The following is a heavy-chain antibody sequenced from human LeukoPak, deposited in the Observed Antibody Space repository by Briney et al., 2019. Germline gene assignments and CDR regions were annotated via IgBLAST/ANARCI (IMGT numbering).Heavy chain of an antibody. D-gene: IGHD1-26*01. J-gene: IGHJ4*02. V-gene: IGHV3-30*03. CDR2: ISYDGSNK. Sequence: GGSLRLSCAASGFTFSSYGMHWVRQAPGKGLEWVAVISYDGSNKYYADSVKGRFTIPRDNSKNTLYLQMNSLRAEDTAVYYCARGSGGSYYYFDYWGQGTLVTVSS. CDR1: GFTFSSYG. CDR3: ARGSGGSYYYFDY.